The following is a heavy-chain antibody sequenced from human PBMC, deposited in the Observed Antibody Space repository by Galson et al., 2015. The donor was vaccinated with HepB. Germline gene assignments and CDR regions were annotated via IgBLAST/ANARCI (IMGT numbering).Heavy chain of an antibody. CDR2: IYWDDDK. V-gene: IGHV2-5*02. J-gene: IGHJ3*01. CDR1: GFSLITRGVG. CDR3: AHIIITFGGVIGDDDFDV. D-gene: IGHD3-16*02. Sequence: PALVKPTQTLTLTCTFSGFSLITRGVGVGWIRQPPGKALEWLAIIYWDDDKRYSPSLKSRLTMTKDTSKNQVVFTMTNMDPVDTATYYCAHIIITFGGVIGDDDFDVRGQGTMVTVS.